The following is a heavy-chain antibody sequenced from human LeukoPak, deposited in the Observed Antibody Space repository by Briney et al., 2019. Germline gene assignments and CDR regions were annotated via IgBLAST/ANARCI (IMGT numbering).Heavy chain of an antibody. CDR1: GFTFSNAW. Sequence: GGSLRLSCAASGFTFSNAWMSWVRQAPGKGLEWVGRIKSKTDGGTTDYAAPVKGRFTISRDDSKNTLYLQMNSLKTEDTAVYYCTTAGVRGVPPGHDYWGQGTLVTVSS. D-gene: IGHD3-10*01. CDR2: IKSKTDGGTT. CDR3: TTAGVRGVPPGHDY. V-gene: IGHV3-15*01. J-gene: IGHJ4*02.